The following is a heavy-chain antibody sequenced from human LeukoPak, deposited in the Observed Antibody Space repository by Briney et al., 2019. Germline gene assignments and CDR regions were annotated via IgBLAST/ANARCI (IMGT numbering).Heavy chain of an antibody. J-gene: IGHJ6*03. Sequence: SETLSLTCAVYGGSFSGYYWSWIRQPQGKGLEWIGEINHSGSTNYNPSLKSRVAISVDTSKNQFSLQLNSVTPEDTAVYYCARDIAVAARPPYYYYYYMDVWGKGTTVTVSS. CDR1: GGSFSGYY. CDR3: ARDIAVAARPPYYYYYYMDV. V-gene: IGHV4-34*01. CDR2: INHSGST. D-gene: IGHD6-19*01.